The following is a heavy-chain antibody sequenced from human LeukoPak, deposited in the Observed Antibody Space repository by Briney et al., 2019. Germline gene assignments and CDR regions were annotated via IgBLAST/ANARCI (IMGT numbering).Heavy chain of an antibody. CDR1: GFNFGNYA. CDR2: ISGSGSST. J-gene: IGHJ4*02. V-gene: IGHV3-23*01. D-gene: IGHD5-12*01. Sequence: GGSLRLSCAASGFNFGNYAMNWVRQAPGKGLEWGSAISGSGSSTYYADSVKGRFTISRDNSKNTVYLQMNSLRAEDTALYYCAKDVRGYDQPSGYWGQGTLVTVSS. CDR3: AKDVRGYDQPSGY.